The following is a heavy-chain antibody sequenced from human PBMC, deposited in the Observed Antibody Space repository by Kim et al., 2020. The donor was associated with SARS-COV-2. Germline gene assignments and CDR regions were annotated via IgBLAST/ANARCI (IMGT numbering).Heavy chain of an antibody. J-gene: IGHJ3*02. CDR3: AREPFTIFGLDIDAFDI. V-gene: IGHV3-7*03. D-gene: IGHD3-3*01. Sequence: GGSLRLSCAASGLNFNGYWMSWVRQAPGKGLEWVANIKQDGSERYYVDSVKGRFTISRDNAKNSLYLQMNSLRAEDTAVYYCAREPFTIFGLDIDAFDIWGQGTVVTVSS. CDR2: IKQDGSER. CDR1: GLNFNGYW.